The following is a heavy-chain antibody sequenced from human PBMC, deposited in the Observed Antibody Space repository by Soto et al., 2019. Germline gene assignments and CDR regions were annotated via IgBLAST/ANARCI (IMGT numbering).Heavy chain of an antibody. CDR2: IIPIFGTA. CDR3: ARVWWSGYYTAGHYYGMDV. Sequence: SVKVSCKASRGTFSSYAISWVRQAPGQGLEWMGGIIPIFGTANYAQKFQGRVTITADESTSTAYMELSSLRSEDTAVYYCARVWWSGYYTAGHYYGMDVWGQGTTVTVSS. CDR1: RGTFSSYA. J-gene: IGHJ6*02. D-gene: IGHD3-3*01. V-gene: IGHV1-69*13.